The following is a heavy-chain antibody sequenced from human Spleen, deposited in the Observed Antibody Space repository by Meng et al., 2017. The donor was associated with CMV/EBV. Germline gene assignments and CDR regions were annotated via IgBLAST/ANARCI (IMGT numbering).Heavy chain of an antibody. D-gene: IGHD6-13*01. J-gene: IGHJ4*02. V-gene: IGHV3-30*04. CDR2: ISDDGEKK. CDR1: GSTFSSYA. CDR3: ARSTGGSSWDFDY. Sequence: AADGSTFSSYAMNWVRQAPGKGLEWLAVISDDGEKKYYADSVKGRFTSSRDNSKNTLYLQRNSLRDEDTAIYYCARSTGGSSWDFDYWGQGTLVTVSS.